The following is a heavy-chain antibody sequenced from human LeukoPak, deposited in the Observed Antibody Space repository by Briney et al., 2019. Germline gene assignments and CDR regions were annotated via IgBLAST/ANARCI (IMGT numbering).Heavy chain of an antibody. CDR2: INPNSGGT. J-gene: IGHJ4*02. CDR1: GYTFTGYY. V-gene: IGHV1-2*02. D-gene: IGHD2-21*02. CDR3: ARVFLKAHCGGDCYGHYFDY. Sequence: ASVKVSCKASGYTFTGYYMHWVRQAPGQGLEWMGWINPNSGGTNYAQKFQGRVTMTRDTSISTAYMELSRLRSDDTAVYYCARVFLKAHCGGDCYGHYFDYWGQGTLVTVSS.